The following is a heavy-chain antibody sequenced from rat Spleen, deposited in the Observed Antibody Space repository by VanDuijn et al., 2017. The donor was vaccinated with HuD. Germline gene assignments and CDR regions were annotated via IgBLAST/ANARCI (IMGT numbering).Heavy chain of an antibody. CDR1: GFTFSNYY. Sequence: EVQLVESGGGLVQPGRSMKLSCAASGFTFSNYYMAWVRQTPTKGLEWVASISTGGGNTYYRDSVKGRFTISRDNAKSTLYLQMDSLRSEDTATYYCTRGWLSPYNWFAYWGQGTLVTVSS. D-gene: IGHD1-12*03. J-gene: IGHJ3*01. CDR2: ISTGGGNT. CDR3: TRGWLSPYNWFAY. V-gene: IGHV5-25*01.